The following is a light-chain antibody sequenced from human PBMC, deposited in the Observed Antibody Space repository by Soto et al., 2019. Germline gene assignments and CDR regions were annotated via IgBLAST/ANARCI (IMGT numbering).Light chain of an antibody. Sequence: EIVLTQSPATLSLSPGERATLSCRASQSVSSYLAWYQQKPGQAPRLLIYDASNRATGIPARFSRSGAGTDFTLTISSIEPDDFAVYYGQQQETFGQGTKLEIK. CDR3: QQQET. CDR1: QSVSSY. J-gene: IGKJ2*01. V-gene: IGKV3-11*01. CDR2: DAS.